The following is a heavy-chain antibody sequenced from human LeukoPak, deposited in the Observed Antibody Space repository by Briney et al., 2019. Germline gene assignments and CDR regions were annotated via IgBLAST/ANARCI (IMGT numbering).Heavy chain of an antibody. J-gene: IGHJ4*02. CDR1: GGSFSGYY. V-gene: IGHV4-34*01. Sequence: SETLSLTCAVYGGSFSGYYWSWIRQPPGKGLEWIGEINHSGSTNYNPFLKSRVTISVDTSKNQFSLKLSSVTAADTAVYYCARGLGYCTNWGQGTLVTVSS. CDR3: ARGLGYCTN. CDR2: INHSGST. D-gene: IGHD2-8*01.